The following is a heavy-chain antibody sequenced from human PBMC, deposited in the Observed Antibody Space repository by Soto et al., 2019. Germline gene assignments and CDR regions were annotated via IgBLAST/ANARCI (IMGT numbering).Heavy chain of an antibody. J-gene: IGHJ6*03. CDR3: ARAHPYDSSSWDYYYYMDV. CDR2: IDYSGST. D-gene: IGHD6-13*01. V-gene: IGHV4-59*01. CDR1: GGPPSSNY. Sequence: YETMRLPCTVSGGPPSSNYWRWIRPPPGKGLVWIGYIDYSGSTNSTPSLTSRVTISVDTSKSQFSLKLSSVTAADTAVYYCARAHPYDSSSWDYYYYMDVWGKGTTVT.